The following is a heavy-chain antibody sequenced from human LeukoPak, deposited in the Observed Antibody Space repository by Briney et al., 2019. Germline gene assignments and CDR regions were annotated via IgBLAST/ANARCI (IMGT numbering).Heavy chain of an antibody. CDR2: ISSSSSYI. J-gene: IGHJ4*02. V-gene: IGHV3-21*04. CDR3: AKAHNSGYYYAFDY. CDR1: GFTSSSYS. Sequence: PGGSLRLSCAAYGFTSSSYSMNWVRQAPGKGLEWVPSISSSSSYIYYADSVKGRFTISRDNAKNSLYLQMNSLRAEDTALYYCAKAHNSGYYYAFDYWGQGTLVTVSS. D-gene: IGHD3-22*01.